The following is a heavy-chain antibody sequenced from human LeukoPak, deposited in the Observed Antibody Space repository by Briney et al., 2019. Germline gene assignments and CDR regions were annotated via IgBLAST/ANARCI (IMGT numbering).Heavy chain of an antibody. V-gene: IGHV4-59*12. Sequence: KTSETLSLTCTVSGGSISSYYWSWIRQPPGKGLEWIGYIYYSGSTNYNPSLKSRVTMSVDTSKNQFSLKLSSVTAADTAVYYCARARHNWFDPWGQGTLVTVSS. J-gene: IGHJ5*02. CDR2: IYYSGST. CDR3: ARARHNWFDP. CDR1: GGSISSYY.